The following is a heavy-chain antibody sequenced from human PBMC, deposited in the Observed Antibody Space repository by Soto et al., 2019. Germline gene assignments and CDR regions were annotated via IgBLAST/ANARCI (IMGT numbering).Heavy chain of an antibody. CDR1: GFSFSTYS. D-gene: IGHD4-17*01. Sequence: LRLSCAASGFSFSTYSMAWVRQAAGKGPQWVSGLSGGGANTFYIDSVRGRFTISVDNSKNTVYLQMDSLRADDTAVYYCARWSGYADAWGQGTLVTVSS. J-gene: IGHJ4*02. CDR2: LSGGGANT. V-gene: IGHV3-23*01. CDR3: ARWSGYADA.